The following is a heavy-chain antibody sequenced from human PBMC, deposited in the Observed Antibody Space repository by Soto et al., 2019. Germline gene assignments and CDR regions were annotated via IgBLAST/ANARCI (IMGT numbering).Heavy chain of an antibody. CDR1: GGSFSGYY. CDR3: ARVGIAAAGNNWFDP. J-gene: IGHJ5*02. D-gene: IGHD6-13*01. Sequence: SETLFLTCAVYGGSFSGYYCSWIRQPPGKGPEWIGEINHSGSTNYNPSLKSRVTISVDTSKNQFSLKLSSVTAADTAVYYCARVGIAAAGNNWFDPWGQGTLVTVSS. V-gene: IGHV4-34*01. CDR2: INHSGST.